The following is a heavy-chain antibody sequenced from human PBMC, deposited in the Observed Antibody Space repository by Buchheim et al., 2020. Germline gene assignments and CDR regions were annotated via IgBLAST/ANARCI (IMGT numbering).Heavy chain of an antibody. Sequence: QVQLVQSVAEVKKPGASVEVSCKASGYTFTSYHMHWVRQAPGQGLEWMGIINPSGGSTSYAQKFQGRVTMTRDTSTSTVYMELSSLRSEDTAVYYCARPPRSNYYDSSGPRFDYWGQGTL. V-gene: IGHV1-46*01. CDR2: INPSGGST. CDR3: ARPPRSNYYDSSGPRFDY. J-gene: IGHJ4*02. CDR1: GYTFTSYH. D-gene: IGHD3-22*01.